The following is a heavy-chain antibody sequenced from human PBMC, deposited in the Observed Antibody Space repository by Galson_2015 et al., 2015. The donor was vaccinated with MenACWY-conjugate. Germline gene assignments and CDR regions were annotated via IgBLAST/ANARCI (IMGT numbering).Heavy chain of an antibody. J-gene: IGHJ4*02. CDR3: ARDRYYGSGSYFLDY. V-gene: IGHV3-48*04. D-gene: IGHD3-10*01. CDR2: ISSSSSTI. CDR1: GFTFSSYS. Sequence: SLRLSCAASGFTFSSYSMNWVRQAPGKGLEWVSYISSSSSTIYYTDSVKGRFTISRDNAKNSLYLQMNSLRAEDTAVYYCARDRYYGSGSYFLDYWGQGTLVTVSS.